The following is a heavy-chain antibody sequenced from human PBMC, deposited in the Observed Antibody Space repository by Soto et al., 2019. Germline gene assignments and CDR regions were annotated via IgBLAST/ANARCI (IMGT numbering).Heavy chain of an antibody. CDR1: GFRFSRSA. CDR2: ISGTGGNT. V-gene: IGHV3-23*01. CDR3: AKVRTDHYYGFDA. J-gene: IGHJ6*02. Sequence: EVQLLESGGGLVQPGGSLRLSCVASGFRFSRSAMSWIRQVPGKGLDWVSAISGTGGNTYFADSVEGRFIISRDNSKNTLYLQMNSLRAEDTAVYYCAKVRTDHYYGFDAWGQGTTVTVSS.